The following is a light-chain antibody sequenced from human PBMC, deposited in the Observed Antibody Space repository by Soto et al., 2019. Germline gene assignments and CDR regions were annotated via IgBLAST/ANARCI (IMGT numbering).Light chain of an antibody. CDR2: DVS. J-gene: IGLJ3*02. CDR1: SSDVGGYNY. CDR3: CSYAGSYSWV. Sequence: QSVLTQPRSVSGSPGQSGTISYTGTSSDVGGYNYVSWYQQHPGKAPKLMIYDVSKRPSGVPDRFSGSKSGNTASLTISGLQAEDEADYYCCSYAGSYSWVFGGGTKVTVL. V-gene: IGLV2-11*01.